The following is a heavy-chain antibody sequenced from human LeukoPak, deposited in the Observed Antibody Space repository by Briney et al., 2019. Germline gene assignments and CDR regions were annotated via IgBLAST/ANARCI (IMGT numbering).Heavy chain of an antibody. Sequence: SETLSLTCTVSGGSISSSSYYWGWIRQPPGKGLEWIGSIYYSGSTYYNPSLKSRVTISVDTSKNQFSLKLSSVTAADTAVYYCARLGRQQWLAEVRLWGQGTLVTVSS. CDR1: GGSISSSSYY. V-gene: IGHV4-39*01. CDR3: ARLGRQQWLAEVRL. J-gene: IGHJ4*02. D-gene: IGHD6-19*01. CDR2: IYYSGST.